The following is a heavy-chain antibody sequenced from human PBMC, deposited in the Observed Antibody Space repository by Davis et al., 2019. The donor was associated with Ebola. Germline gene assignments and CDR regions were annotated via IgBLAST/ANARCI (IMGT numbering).Heavy chain of an antibody. Sequence: GESLKISCVASGFTFSRNWMGWVRQAPGKGLEWVANIKEDGSEKYYVDSVKGRFTISRDNAQNSLYLQMNSLRAEDTAIYYCASHKRFYYYAMDVWGQGTTVTVSS. J-gene: IGHJ6*02. V-gene: IGHV3-7*01. CDR1: GFTFSRNW. CDR3: ASHKRFYYYAMDV. D-gene: IGHD3-3*01. CDR2: IKEDGSEK.